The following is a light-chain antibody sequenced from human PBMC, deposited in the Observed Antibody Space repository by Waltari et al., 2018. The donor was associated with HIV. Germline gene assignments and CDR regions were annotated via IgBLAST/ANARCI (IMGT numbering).Light chain of an antibody. Sequence: DIQLAQSPSLLPASVGDRVTITCRASQDIGRFIAWYQQVPGKAPKLLIYSSSTLHSGVPSRFSGNVSGTDFTLTVSGVQPEDFVTYYCQQLNRNFALAFGGGTKVEL. J-gene: IGKJ4*01. CDR1: QDIGRF. CDR3: QQLNRNFALA. CDR2: SSS. V-gene: IGKV1-9*01.